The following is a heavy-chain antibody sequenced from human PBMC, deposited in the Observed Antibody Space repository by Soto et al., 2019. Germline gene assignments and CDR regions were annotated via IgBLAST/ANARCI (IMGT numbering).Heavy chain of an antibody. CDR3: ARVGDYGDYASYWYFDF. Sequence: QVQLQESGPGLVKPSETLSLTCTVSGGSISSYYWSWIRQPPGKGLEWIGYIYYSGSTNYNPSLRRRVTISVDTSQNQCSLKLSSVSAADTAVYYCARVGDYGDYASYWYFDFWGRGTLLTVSS. D-gene: IGHD4-17*01. CDR2: IYYSGST. CDR1: GGSISSYY. V-gene: IGHV4-59*01. J-gene: IGHJ2*01.